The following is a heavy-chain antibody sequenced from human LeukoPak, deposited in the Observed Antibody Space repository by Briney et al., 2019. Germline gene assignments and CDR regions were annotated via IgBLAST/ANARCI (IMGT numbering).Heavy chain of an antibody. Sequence: SETLSFTCRVPGGALDGTSSGRCVRQAPGKGLEWIGEIAHDGTRNYNPSLRSRVAMSFDRANNYFSLSLTAVTAADTAHYYTTRVSDHYCGIAFWGQGVMVTVSS. J-gene: IGHJ4*02. V-gene: IGHV4-4*02. D-gene: IGHD4-23*01. CDR3: TRVSDHYCGIAF. CDR1: GGALDGTSS. CDR2: IAHDGTR.